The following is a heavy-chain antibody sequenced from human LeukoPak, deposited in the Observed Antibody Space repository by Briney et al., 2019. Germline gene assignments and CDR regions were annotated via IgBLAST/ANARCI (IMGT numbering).Heavy chain of an antibody. J-gene: IGHJ2*01. CDR2: VYYSGSA. Sequence: SDTVSLTCSVSGGSISSDYWSWIRQPPGKGLEWIGNVYYSGSANYNPTLRSRVTMSVDTSKNQFSLKLSSVTTADTAVYYCARPGRYTYWYFDLWGRGTPVTVSS. D-gene: IGHD1-26*01. CDR1: GGSISSDY. CDR3: ARPGRYTYWYFDL. V-gene: IGHV4-59*07.